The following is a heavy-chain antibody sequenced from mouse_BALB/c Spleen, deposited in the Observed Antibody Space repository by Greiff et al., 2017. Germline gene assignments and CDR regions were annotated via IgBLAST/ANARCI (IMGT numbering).Heavy chain of an antibody. D-gene: IGHD1-2*01. CDR1: GFNIKDTY. Sequence: DVKLQESGAELVKPGASVKLSCTASGFNIKDTYMHWVKQRPEQGLEWIGRIDPANGNTKYDPKFQGKATITADTSSNTAYLQLSSLTSEDTAVYYCARGYYGYHWGQGTTLTVSS. V-gene: IGHV14-3*02. J-gene: IGHJ2*01. CDR2: IDPANGNT. CDR3: ARGYYGYH.